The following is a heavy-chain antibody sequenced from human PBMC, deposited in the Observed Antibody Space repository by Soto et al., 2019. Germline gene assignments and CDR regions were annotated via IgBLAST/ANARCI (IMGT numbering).Heavy chain of an antibody. CDR3: VRDSARIVGVPPVDGDNWTDP. CDR1: GFIFSDYF. CDR2: ISGSSDNI. V-gene: IGHV3-11*06. Sequence: GGSLRLSCAASGFIFSDYFISWIRQAPGKGLEWVSFISGSSDNIKYADSVKGRFNISRDNAKNSLYLQMNSLRAEDTAVYYCVRDSARIVGVPPVDGDNWTDPWVPGKLGTVSS. D-gene: IGHD2-2*01. J-gene: IGHJ5*02.